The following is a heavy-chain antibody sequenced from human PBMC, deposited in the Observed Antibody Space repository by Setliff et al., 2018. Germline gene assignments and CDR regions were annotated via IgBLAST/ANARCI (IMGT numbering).Heavy chain of an antibody. J-gene: IGHJ3*01. V-gene: IGHV1-18*01. CDR1: GCTFTSFG. D-gene: IGHD6-6*01. Sequence: ASVKVSCKASGCTFTSFGVSWVRQAPGQGLEWMGWISGFTGFTQYSQKFKGRVAVTIDKSTSTAYMDLTSLRSDDTAVYYCLRDRPYSNSPEYSFDVWGQGTTVTVSS. CDR3: LRDRPYSNSPEYSFDV. CDR2: ISGFTGFT.